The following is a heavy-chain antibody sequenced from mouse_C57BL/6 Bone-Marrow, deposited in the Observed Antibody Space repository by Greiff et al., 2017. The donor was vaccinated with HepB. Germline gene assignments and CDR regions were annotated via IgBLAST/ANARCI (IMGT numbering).Heavy chain of an antibody. D-gene: IGHD1-1*01. CDR3: ATYYYGSSLDAMDY. CDR1: GYAFSSSW. Sequence: QVQLQQSGPELVKPGASVKISCKASGYAFSSSWMNWVKQRPGKGLEWIGRFYPGDGDTNYNGKFKGKATLTTDKSSSTAYMQLSSLTSEDSAVYYCATYYYGSSLDAMDYWGQGTSVTVSS. V-gene: IGHV1-82*01. CDR2: FYPGDGDT. J-gene: IGHJ4*01.